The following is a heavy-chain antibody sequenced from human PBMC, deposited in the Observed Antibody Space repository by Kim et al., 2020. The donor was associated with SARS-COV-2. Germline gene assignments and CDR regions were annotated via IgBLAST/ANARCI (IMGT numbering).Heavy chain of an antibody. CDR3: ARAVAANWFDP. J-gene: IGHJ5*02. CDR2: T. D-gene: IGHD6-19*01. Sequence: TSYVGSVKGRFTTSRDNAKNSLYLQMRSLRPDDTALYYCARAVAANWFDPWGQGTLVTVSS. V-gene: IGHV3-7*04.